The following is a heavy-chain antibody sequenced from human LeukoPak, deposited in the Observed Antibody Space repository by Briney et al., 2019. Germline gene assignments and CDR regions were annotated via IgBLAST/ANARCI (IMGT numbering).Heavy chain of an antibody. D-gene: IGHD4-11*01. J-gene: IGHJ5*02. CDR1: GFTFSSYA. Sequence: GGSLRLSCAASGFTFSSYAMSWVRQAPGKGLEWVSAISGSGGSTYYADSVKGRFTISRDNSKNTLYLQMKSLRAEDTAVYYCARRSEDYHWSSWGQGTLVTVSS. V-gene: IGHV3-23*01. CDR2: ISGSGGST. CDR3: ARRSEDYHWSS.